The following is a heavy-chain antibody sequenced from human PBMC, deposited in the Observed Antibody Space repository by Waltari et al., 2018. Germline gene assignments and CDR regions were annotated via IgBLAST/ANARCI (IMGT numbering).Heavy chain of an antibody. D-gene: IGHD6-19*01. J-gene: IGHJ1*01. CDR3: ADAAVAPRPQH. CDR2: IYYSGGT. CDR1: GGSISSSSYY. Sequence: QLQLQESGPGLVKPSETLSLTCTVSGGSISSSSYYWGWIRQPPGKGLEWIGRIYYSGGTHYNPSPKSRVTISVDTSKNQFPRKLSSVTAAETAVDYCADAAVAPRPQHWGQGTLVTVSS. V-gene: IGHV4-39*01.